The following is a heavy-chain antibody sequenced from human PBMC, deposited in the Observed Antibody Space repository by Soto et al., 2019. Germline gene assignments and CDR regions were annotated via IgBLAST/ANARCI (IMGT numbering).Heavy chain of an antibody. Sequence: EVQLVESGGGLVQPGRSLRLSCAASGFTFDDYAMHWVRQAPGKGLEWVSGISWNSGSIGYADSVKGRFTISRDNAKNSLYLQMNSLRAEETALYYCAKDKGPTGTTRRYFDLWGRGTLVTVSS. CDR1: GFTFDDYA. D-gene: IGHD4-17*01. CDR3: AKDKGPTGTTRRYFDL. V-gene: IGHV3-9*01. CDR2: ISWNSGSI. J-gene: IGHJ2*01.